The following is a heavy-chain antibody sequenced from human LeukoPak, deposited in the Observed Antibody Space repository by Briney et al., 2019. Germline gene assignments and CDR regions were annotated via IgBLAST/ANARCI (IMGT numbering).Heavy chain of an antibody. J-gene: IGHJ4*02. CDR2: ISSSSSYI. V-gene: IGHV3-21*01. CDR1: GFTFGSYS. D-gene: IGHD3-3*02. Sequence: GGSLRPSCAASGFTFGSYSMNWVRQAPGKGLEWVSSISSSSSYIYYADSVKGRFTISRDNAKNSLYLQMNSLRAEDTAVYYCARVRIFWSIFDYWGQGTLVTVSS. CDR3: ARVRIFWSIFDY.